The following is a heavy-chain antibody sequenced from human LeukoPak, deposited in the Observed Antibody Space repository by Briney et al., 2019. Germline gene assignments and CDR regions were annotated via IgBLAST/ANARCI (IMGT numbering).Heavy chain of an antibody. CDR3: VRDRELRY. CDR2: VYNSENT. Sequence: PSETLSLTCTVSGGSISIYYWGWIRQPPGKGLEWIGYVYNSENTNYNPSLKSRATISADTSKNQFSLKLNSVTAADTAVYYCVRDRELRYWGQGILVTVSS. CDR1: GGSISIYY. J-gene: IGHJ4*02. D-gene: IGHD1-26*01. V-gene: IGHV4-59*01.